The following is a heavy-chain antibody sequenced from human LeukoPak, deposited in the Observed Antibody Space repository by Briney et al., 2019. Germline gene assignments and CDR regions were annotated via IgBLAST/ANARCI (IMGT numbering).Heavy chain of an antibody. J-gene: IGHJ5*02. D-gene: IGHD6-19*01. CDR3: ARGEPYSSGGPAEIRYNWFDP. Sequence: ASVKVSCKASGYTFTSYDINWVRQATGQGLEWMGWTNPNSGNTGYAQKFQGRVTMARNTSISTAYMELSSLRSEDTAVYYCARGEPYSSGGPAEIRYNWFDPWGQGTLVTVSS. CDR2: TNPNSGNT. V-gene: IGHV1-8*01. CDR1: GYTFTSYD.